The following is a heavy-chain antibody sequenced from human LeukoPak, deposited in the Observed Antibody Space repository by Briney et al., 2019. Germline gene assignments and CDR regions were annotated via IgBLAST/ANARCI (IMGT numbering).Heavy chain of an antibody. CDR2: IYPGDSDT. D-gene: IGHD1-26*01. J-gene: IGHJ4*02. V-gene: IGHV5-51*01. CDR3: ARRSGSFQGDYNFDY. CDR1: GYGFPNYW. Sequence: GESLKISCKGSGYGFPNYWIAWVRHMPGKGLEWMGIIYPGDSDTRYSPSFQGQVTISADKSISTAYLQWSSLKASDPAMYYCARRSGSFQGDYNFDYWGQGTLVTVSS.